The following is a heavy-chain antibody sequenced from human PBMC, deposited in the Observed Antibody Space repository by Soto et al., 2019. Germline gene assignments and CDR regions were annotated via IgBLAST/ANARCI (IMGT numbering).Heavy chain of an antibody. D-gene: IGHD2-2*01. V-gene: IGHV3-33*01. CDR2: IWYDGSNK. Sequence: GGSLRLSCAASGFTFSSYGMHWVRQAPGKGLEWVAVIWYDGSNKYYADSVKGRFTISRDNSKNTLYLQMNGLRAEDTAVYYCARDRRLYCSSTSCYGYYYYYMDVWGKGTTVTVSS. CDR1: GFTFSSYG. J-gene: IGHJ6*03. CDR3: ARDRRLYCSSTSCYGYYYYYMDV.